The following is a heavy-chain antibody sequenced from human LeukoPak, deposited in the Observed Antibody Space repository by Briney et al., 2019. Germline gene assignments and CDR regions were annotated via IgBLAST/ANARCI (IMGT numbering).Heavy chain of an antibody. CDR2: TYYRSKWYN. V-gene: IGHV6-1*01. D-gene: IGHD1-1*01. Sequence: SQTLSLTCAISGDSVSSNSAAWNWIRQSPWRGLEWLGRTYYRSKWYNDYAVSVKSRITINPDASKNQFSLQLNSVTPEDTAVYYCARDLLWIHWNFDYWGQGTLVTVSS. CDR3: ARDLLWIHWNFDY. CDR1: GDSVSSNSAA. J-gene: IGHJ4*02.